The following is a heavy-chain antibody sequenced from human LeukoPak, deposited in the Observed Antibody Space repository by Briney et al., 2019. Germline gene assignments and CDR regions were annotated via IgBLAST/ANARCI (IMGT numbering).Heavy chain of an antibody. CDR1: GYTFTGYY. CDR3: ARGGVYYRFTDDY. J-gene: IGHJ4*02. V-gene: IGHV1-8*02. D-gene: IGHD2-8*01. Sequence: ASVKVSCKASGYTFTGYYMHWVRQAPGQGLEWMGWMNPNSGNTGYAQKFQGRVTMTRNTSISTAYMELSSLRSEDTAVYYCARGGVYYRFTDDYWGQGTLVTVSS. CDR2: MNPNSGNT.